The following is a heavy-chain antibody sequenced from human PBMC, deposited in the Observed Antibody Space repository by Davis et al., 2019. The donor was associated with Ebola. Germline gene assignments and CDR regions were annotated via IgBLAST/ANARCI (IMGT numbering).Heavy chain of an antibody. J-gene: IGHJ4*02. V-gene: IGHV3-73*01. CDR2: IRSKANSYAT. D-gene: IGHD4-17*01. CDR3: TSAYGDYDY. CDR1: GFTFSGSA. Sequence: GESLKISCAASGFTFSGSAMHWVLQASGKGLEWVGRIRSKANSYATAYAASVKGRFTISRDDSKNTAYLQMNSLKTEDTAVYYCTSAYGDYDYWGQGTLVTVSS.